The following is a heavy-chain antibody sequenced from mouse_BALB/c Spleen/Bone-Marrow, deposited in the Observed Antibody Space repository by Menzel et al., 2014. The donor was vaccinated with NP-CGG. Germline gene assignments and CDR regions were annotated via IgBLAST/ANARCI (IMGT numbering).Heavy chain of an antibody. CDR2: IDPANGHT. CDR1: GFNIKDTY. Sequence: DVQLVESGAELVKPGASVKLSCTASGFNIKDTYMHWVKQRPEQGLEWIGRIDPANGHTKYDPKFQGKATITADTSSNTAYLQLSSLTSEDTAGXXXANYXYGWYFDVWGAGTTVTVSS. J-gene: IGHJ1*01. CDR3: ANYXYGWYFDV. V-gene: IGHV14-3*02. D-gene: IGHD2-4*01.